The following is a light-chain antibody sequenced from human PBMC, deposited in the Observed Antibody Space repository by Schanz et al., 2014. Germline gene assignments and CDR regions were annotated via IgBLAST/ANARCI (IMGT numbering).Light chain of an antibody. V-gene: IGKV3-20*01. CDR1: QSLGRY. CDR2: GAS. CDR3: QQYGSSPPYT. J-gene: IGKJ2*01. Sequence: EIVLTQSPATLSLSPGERATLSCRASQSLGRYLAWYQQKPGQAPRLLIYGASSRATGIPDRFSGSGSGTDFTLTISRLEPEDFAVYYCQQYGSSPPYTFGQGTKLEIK.